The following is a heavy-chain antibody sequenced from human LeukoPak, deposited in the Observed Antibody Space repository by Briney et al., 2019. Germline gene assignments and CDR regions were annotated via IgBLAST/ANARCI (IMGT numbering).Heavy chain of an antibody. V-gene: IGHV3-30*02. CDR1: GFTFSIYG. D-gene: IGHD4/OR15-4a*01. CDR2: VRYDGRTI. J-gene: IGHJ4*02. Sequence: GGSLRLSCAATGFTFSIYGIHWVRQAPGKELEWVAYVRYDGRTIDYADSVRGRFTISRDHSNNTLYVQMSSLRVEDTAVYYCAKDTGAWAIDYWGQGTLVIVSS. CDR3: AKDTGAWAIDY.